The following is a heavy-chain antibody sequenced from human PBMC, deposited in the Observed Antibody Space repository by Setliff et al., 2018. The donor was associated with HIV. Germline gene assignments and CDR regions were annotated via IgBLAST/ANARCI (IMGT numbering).Heavy chain of an antibody. D-gene: IGHD6-13*01. CDR3: ARESPSSSWFYFDS. J-gene: IGHJ4*02. V-gene: IGHV4-39*07. CDR2: MYYSGST. CDR1: GGSISSSSYY. Sequence: PSETLSLTCTVSGGSISSSSYYWGWVRQPPGKGLEWIGSMYYSGSTYYTPSLKSRITISLDTSKNQFSLKLGSVTAADTAVYYCARESPSSSWFYFDSWGQGTLVTVSS.